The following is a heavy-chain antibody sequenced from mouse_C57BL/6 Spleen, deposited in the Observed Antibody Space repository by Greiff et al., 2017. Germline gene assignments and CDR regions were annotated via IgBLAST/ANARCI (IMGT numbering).Heavy chain of an antibody. CDR1: GFSLTSYG. CDR2: IWSGGST. CDR3: ARKDGYSFLFAY. J-gene: IGHJ3*01. V-gene: IGHV2-2*01. Sequence: VKLVESGPGLVQPSQSLSITCTVSGFSLTSYGVHWVRQSPGKGLEWLGVIWSGGSTDSNAAFISRLSISKDNSKSQVFFKMNSLQADDTAIYYCARKDGYSFLFAYWGQGTLVTVSA. D-gene: IGHD2-3*01.